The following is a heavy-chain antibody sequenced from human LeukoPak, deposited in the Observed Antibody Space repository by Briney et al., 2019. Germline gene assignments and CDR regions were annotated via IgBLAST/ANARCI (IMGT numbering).Heavy chain of an antibody. CDR3: ASRSFWFGEIDY. D-gene: IGHD3-10*01. J-gene: IGHJ4*02. V-gene: IGHV4-38-2*02. CDR2: IYHSGST. CDR1: GYSISSGYY. Sequence: SETLSLTCTVSGYSISSGYYWGWIRQPPGKGLEWIGSIYHSGSTYYNPSLKSRVTISVDTSKNQFSLKLSSVTAADTAVYYCASRSFWFGEIDYWGQGILVTVSS.